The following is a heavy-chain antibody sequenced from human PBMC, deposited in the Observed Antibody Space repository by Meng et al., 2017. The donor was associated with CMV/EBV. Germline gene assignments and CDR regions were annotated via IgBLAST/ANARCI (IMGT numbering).Heavy chain of an antibody. V-gene: IGHV1-18*01. Sequence: ASVKVSCKASGYTFTSYGISWVRQAPGQGLEWMGWISAYNGNTNYAQKLQGRVTMTTDTSTSTAYMELRSLRSDDTAVYYCARAHRFLRFLEWLPSRRAIDAFDIWGQGTMVTVSS. CDR2: ISAYNGNT. CDR3: ARAHRFLRFLEWLPSRRAIDAFDI. J-gene: IGHJ3*02. D-gene: IGHD3-3*01. CDR1: GYTFTSYG.